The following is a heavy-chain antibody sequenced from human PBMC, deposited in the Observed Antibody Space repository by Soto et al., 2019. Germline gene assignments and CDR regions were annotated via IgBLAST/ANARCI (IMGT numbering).Heavy chain of an antibody. CDR1: VFTSSG. J-gene: IGHJ3*01. D-gene: IGHD3-3*01. CDR2: ISTHNGDT. Sequence: ASVKVSCKASVFTSSGISWVRQAPGQRLEWMGWISTHNGDTIYAQKFQGRVIMTMDTSTTTVYMELRSLRPDDTAVYLCAREGILGLFDAYDLWGQGTMVTVSS. CDR3: AREGILGLFDAYDL. V-gene: IGHV1-18*04.